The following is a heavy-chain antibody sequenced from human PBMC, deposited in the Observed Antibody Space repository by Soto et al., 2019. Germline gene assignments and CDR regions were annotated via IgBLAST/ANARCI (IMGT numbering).Heavy chain of an antibody. Sequence: AGGSLRLSCTASGFTFSNYAMGWVRQAPGKGLEWVSAITRTDSTYYADSVKGRFTISRDNSRDTLYLQMNSLGAEDAALYYCAKALVGEVGATDYWGQGTLVTVSS. CDR3: AKALVGEVGATDY. D-gene: IGHD1-26*01. V-gene: IGHV3-23*01. CDR1: GFTFSNYA. CDR2: ITRTDST. J-gene: IGHJ4*02.